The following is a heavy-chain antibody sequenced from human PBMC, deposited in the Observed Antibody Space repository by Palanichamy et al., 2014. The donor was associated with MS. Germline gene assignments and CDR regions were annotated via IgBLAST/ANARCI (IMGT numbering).Heavy chain of an antibody. CDR3: ARLIPVWYGSGNIIDY. CDR1: GGSISPSTYC. J-gene: IGHJ4*02. CDR2: IYYTGTT. V-gene: IGHV4-39*01. Sequence: QLQLQESGPGLVKPSETLSLTRTVSGGSISPSTYCWGWIRQPPGKGLEWIGSIYYTGTTYYNPSLKSRVTISVDTSRNQFSLRLTSVTASDTAVYYCARLIPVWYGSGNIIDYWGQGTLVTVSS. D-gene: IGHD3-10*01.